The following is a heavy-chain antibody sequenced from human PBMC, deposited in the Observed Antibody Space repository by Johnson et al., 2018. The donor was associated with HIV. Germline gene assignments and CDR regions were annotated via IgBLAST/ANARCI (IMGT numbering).Heavy chain of an antibody. Sequence: VQLVESGGGVVQPGGSLRLSCAASGMNVSSYYMSWVRQAPGKGPEWAAVIFSGFDTSYVHSVSGRFSISRDNSKNTLYLQMNSLRAEDTAVYYCAREVDAFDMWGQGTLVTVSS. CDR2: IFSGFDT. CDR1: GMNVSSYY. CDR3: AREVDAFDM. J-gene: IGHJ3*02. V-gene: IGHV3-66*01.